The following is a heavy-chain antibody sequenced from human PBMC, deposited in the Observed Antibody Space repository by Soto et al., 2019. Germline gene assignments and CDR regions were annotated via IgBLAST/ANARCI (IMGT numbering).Heavy chain of an antibody. CDR2: ISPYNGHT. CDR3: AADDYGAP. Sequence: ASVKVSCKVSGYDFTGYAISWVRQAPGQGLEWMGWISPYNGHTNYPQKVQGRVTMTEDTSTDTAYMELSSLRSEDTAVYYCAADDYGAPWGQGTLVTVSS. V-gene: IGHV1-18*01. J-gene: IGHJ5*02. CDR1: GYDFTGYA. D-gene: IGHD4-17*01.